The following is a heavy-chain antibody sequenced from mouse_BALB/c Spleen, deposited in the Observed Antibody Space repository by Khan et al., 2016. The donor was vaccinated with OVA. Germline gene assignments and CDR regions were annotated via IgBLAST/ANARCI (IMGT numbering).Heavy chain of an antibody. J-gene: IGHJ3*01. CDR1: GDSITSGY. V-gene: IGHV3-8*02. CDR3: ARSTYRFAFVY. Sequence: EVQLQESGPSLVKPSQTLSLTCSVTGDSITSGYWNWIRKFPGNKLEYMGHIIYTGSTYYNPSLKSRISITRHTSETQYYLQLNSVTDEDTATYYCARSTYRFAFVYWGQGTLVTVSA. CDR2: IIYTGST. D-gene: IGHD2-14*01.